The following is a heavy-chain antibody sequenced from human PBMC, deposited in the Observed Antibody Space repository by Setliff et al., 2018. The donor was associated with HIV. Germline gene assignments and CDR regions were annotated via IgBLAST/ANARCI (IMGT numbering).Heavy chain of an antibody. D-gene: IGHD1-26*01. CDR2: IYYSGST. J-gene: IGHJ4*02. Sequence: SETLSLTCTVSGGSISSSSYYWGWIRQPPGKGLEWIGSIYYSGSTYSNPSLKSRVTISVDTSKNQFSLKLSSVTAADTAVYYCARLRIGDEFDYWGQGTLVTVSS. CDR3: ARLRIGDEFDY. V-gene: IGHV4-39*01. CDR1: GGSISSSSYY.